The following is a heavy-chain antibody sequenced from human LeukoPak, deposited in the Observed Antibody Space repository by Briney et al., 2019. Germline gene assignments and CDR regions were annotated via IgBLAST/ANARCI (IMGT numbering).Heavy chain of an antibody. V-gene: IGHV3-23*01. J-gene: IGHJ4*02. CDR2: ISGSGGST. CDR1: GXTFSSYA. CDR3: AKVDWSTFDY. Sequence: PGGSLRLSCAASGXTFSSYAMSWVRQAPGKGLEWVSAISGSGGSTYYADSVRGRFTISRDNSKNTLYLQMNSLRAEDTAVYYCAKVDWSTFDYWGQGTLVTVSS. D-gene: IGHD3-9*01.